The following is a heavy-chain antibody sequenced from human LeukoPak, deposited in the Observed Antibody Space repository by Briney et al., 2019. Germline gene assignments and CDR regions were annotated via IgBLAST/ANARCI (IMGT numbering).Heavy chain of an antibody. CDR2: INPNSGGT. J-gene: IGHJ4*02. Sequence: ASVKVSCKASGYTFTGYYIHWVRQAPGQGLEWMGWINPNSGGTNYAQKFQGRVTMTRDTSVNTAYTELSRLRSDDTAVYYCARVLFYSSGSKSNRVDYWGQGTLVTVSS. D-gene: IGHD6-19*01. CDR3: ARVLFYSSGSKSNRVDY. CDR1: GYTFTGYY. V-gene: IGHV1-2*02.